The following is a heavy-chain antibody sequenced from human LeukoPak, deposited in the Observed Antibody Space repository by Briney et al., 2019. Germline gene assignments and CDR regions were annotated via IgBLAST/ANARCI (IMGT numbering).Heavy chain of an antibody. CDR2: INPNSGGT. J-gene: IGHJ4*02. V-gene: IGHV1-2*06. CDR1: GYTFTGYY. D-gene: IGHD2-15*01. Sequence: GASVKVSCKASGYTFTGYYMHWVRQAPGQGLEWMGRINPNSGGTNYAQKFQGRVTMTRDTSINTAYMELSRLRSDDTAVYYCARANTAGYCSGSSCYSPDCWGQGTLVTVSS. CDR3: ARANTAGYCSGSSCYSPDC.